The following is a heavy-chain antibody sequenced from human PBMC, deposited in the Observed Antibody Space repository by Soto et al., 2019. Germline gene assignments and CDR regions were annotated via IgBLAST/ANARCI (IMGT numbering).Heavy chain of an antibody. CDR1: GYSFTRYW. Sequence: PGESLKISCKGSGYSFTRYWIGWVRQMAGKGLEWMGIIYPGDSDTRYSPSFQGQVTISADKSISTAYLQWSSLKASDTAMYYCARPGFRWGFAFDIWGQGTMVTVSS. D-gene: IGHD1-26*01. CDR3: ARPGFRWGFAFDI. V-gene: IGHV5-51*01. J-gene: IGHJ3*02. CDR2: IYPGDSDT.